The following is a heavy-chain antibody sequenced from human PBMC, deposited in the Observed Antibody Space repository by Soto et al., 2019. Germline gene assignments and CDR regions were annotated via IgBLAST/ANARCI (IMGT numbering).Heavy chain of an antibody. Sequence: GGSLRLSCAASGFTFSSYGMHWVRQAPGKGLEWVAVISYDGSNKYYADSVKGRFTIPRDNSKNTLYLQMNSLRAEDTAVYYCAKDRYSSGWYIDYWGQGTLVTVSS. D-gene: IGHD6-19*01. V-gene: IGHV3-30*18. CDR3: AKDRYSSGWYIDY. CDR1: GFTFSSYG. J-gene: IGHJ4*02. CDR2: ISYDGSNK.